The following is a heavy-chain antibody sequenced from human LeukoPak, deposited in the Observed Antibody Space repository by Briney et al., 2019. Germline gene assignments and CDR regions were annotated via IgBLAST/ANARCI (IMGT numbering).Heavy chain of an antibody. CDR3: AKDQRGYYQPIDY. CDR2: ISGSGSTS. J-gene: IGHJ4*02. Sequence: QPGGSLRLSCAASGFPFSSHAMRWVRQAPGRGLECVSAISGSGSTSYYADSVKGRFTISRDNSKNTLYLQMTSLRAEDTAVYYSAKDQRGYYQPIDYWGQGILVTVSS. D-gene: IGHD3-10*01. V-gene: IGHV3-23*01. CDR1: GFPFSSHA.